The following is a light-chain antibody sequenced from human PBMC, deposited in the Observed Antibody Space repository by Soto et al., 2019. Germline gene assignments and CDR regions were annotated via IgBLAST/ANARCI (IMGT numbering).Light chain of an antibody. CDR2: EVT. Sequence: QSALTQPPSASGSPGQSVTISCTGTSSDVGGYNYVSWYQQHPGKVPKLMIYEVTKRPSGVPDRFSGSKSGNTASLTVSGLQAEDEADYYCSSNAGSNILVFGGGTKVTVL. CDR3: SSNAGSNILV. V-gene: IGLV2-8*01. CDR1: SSDVGGYNY. J-gene: IGLJ3*02.